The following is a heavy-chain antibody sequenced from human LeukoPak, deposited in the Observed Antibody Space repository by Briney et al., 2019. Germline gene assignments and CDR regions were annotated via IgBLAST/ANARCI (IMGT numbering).Heavy chain of an antibody. D-gene: IGHD3-3*01. Sequence: SQTLSLTCTVSGGSISSGRYYWSWIRQHPGNSLEWIGYIYYSGRTYYNPSLKSRVTMSVDTSKNQFSLQLSSVTAADTAVYYCARGGYDFWSGYYSFDYWGQGTLVTVSS. J-gene: IGHJ4*02. CDR3: ARGGYDFWSGYYSFDY. CDR1: GGSISSGRYY. V-gene: IGHV4-31*03. CDR2: IYYSGRT.